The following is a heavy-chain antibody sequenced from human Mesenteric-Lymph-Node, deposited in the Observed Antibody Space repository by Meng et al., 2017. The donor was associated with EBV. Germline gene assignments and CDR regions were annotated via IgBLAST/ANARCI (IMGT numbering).Heavy chain of an antibody. Sequence: VRLQEWGQGLVKPSGTLSLTCAVSGASISGPNWWSWVRQPPGKGLEWIGEVYHSGSTNYNPSLKSRVSMSVDTSKNHFSLKLTSVTAADTAMYYCAEVLNGYYYFDYWGQGTLVTVSS. J-gene: IGHJ4*02. D-gene: IGHD3-22*01. V-gene: IGHV4-4*02. CDR2: VYHSGST. CDR3: AEVLNGYYYFDY. CDR1: GASISGPNW.